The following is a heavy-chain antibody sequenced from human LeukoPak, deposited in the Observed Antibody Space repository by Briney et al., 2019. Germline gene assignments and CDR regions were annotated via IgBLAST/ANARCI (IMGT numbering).Heavy chain of an antibody. Sequence: GGSPRLSCAASGFTFSSYAMSWVRQAPGKGLEWVSAISGSGGSTYYADSVKGRFTISRDNSKNTLYLQMNSLRAEDTAVYYCARNLYDYSAVYFDYWGQGTLVTVSS. J-gene: IGHJ4*02. D-gene: IGHD5-12*01. CDR3: ARNLYDYSAVYFDY. CDR1: GFTFSSYA. CDR2: ISGSGGST. V-gene: IGHV3-23*01.